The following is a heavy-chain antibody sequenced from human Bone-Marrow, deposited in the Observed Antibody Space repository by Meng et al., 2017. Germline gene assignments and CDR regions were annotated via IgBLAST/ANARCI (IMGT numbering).Heavy chain of an antibody. Sequence: QVQLVQCGAEVKKPGSSVKVSCKASGGTFSSYAISWVRQAPGQGLEWMGRINPNSGGTNYAQKFQGRVTMTRDTSISTAYMELSRLRSDDTAVYYCARGVVGAPCDWGQGTLVTVSS. V-gene: IGHV1-2*06. J-gene: IGHJ4*02. D-gene: IGHD1-26*01. CDR1: GGTFSSYA. CDR3: ARGVVGAPCD. CDR2: INPNSGGT.